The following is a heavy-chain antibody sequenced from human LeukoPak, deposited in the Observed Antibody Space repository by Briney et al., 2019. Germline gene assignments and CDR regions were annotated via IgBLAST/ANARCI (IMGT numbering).Heavy chain of an antibody. CDR3: ARAIRVDTAMVVFGY. CDR1: GFTFSSYS. V-gene: IGHV3-21*01. Sequence: GGSLRLSCAASGFTFSSYSMNWVRQAPGKGLEWVSSISSSSSYIYYADSVKGRFTISRDNAKNSLYLQMNSLRAEDTAVYYCARAIRVDTAMVVFGYWGQGTLVTVSS. CDR2: ISSSSSYI. J-gene: IGHJ4*02. D-gene: IGHD5-18*01.